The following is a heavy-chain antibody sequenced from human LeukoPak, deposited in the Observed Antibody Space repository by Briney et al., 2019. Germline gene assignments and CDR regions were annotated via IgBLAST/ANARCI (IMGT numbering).Heavy chain of an antibody. CDR3: ARTWEGAFDI. D-gene: IGHD1-26*01. CDR2: INHSGST. Sequence: SETLSLTCAVYGGSFSGYYWSWIRQPPGKGLEWIGEINHSGSTNYNPSLKSRVTISVDTSKNQFSLKLSSVTAADTAVYYCARTWEGAFDIWGQGTMVTVSS. J-gene: IGHJ3*02. CDR1: GGSFSGYY. V-gene: IGHV4-34*09.